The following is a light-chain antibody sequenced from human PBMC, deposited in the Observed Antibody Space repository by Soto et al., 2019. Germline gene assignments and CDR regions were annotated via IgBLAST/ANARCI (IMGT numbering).Light chain of an antibody. Sequence: DIQMTQSPSSLSASVGDRVTITCRASQSISNFLNWYQQKPGKAPKLLIYTASNLQTGVPSRFTGSGSGTDFTLTISSLQPEDFATYYCQQGYSPRTWTFGQGTKVEIK. V-gene: IGKV1-39*01. CDR2: TAS. CDR1: QSISNF. CDR3: QQGYSPRTWT. J-gene: IGKJ1*01.